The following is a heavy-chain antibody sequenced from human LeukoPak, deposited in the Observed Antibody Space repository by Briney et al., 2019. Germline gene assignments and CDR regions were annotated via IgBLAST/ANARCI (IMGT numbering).Heavy chain of an antibody. CDR3: ARGPLTLRHSFDY. CDR1: GGTFSSYA. CDR2: IIPIFGTA. Sequence: SVKVSCKASGGTFSSYAISWVRQAPGQGLEWMGGIIPIFGTANYAQKFQGGATITTDESTSTAYMELSSLRSEDTAVYYCARGPLTLRHSFDYWGQGTLVTVSS. J-gene: IGHJ4*02. V-gene: IGHV1-69*05. D-gene: IGHD3-9*01.